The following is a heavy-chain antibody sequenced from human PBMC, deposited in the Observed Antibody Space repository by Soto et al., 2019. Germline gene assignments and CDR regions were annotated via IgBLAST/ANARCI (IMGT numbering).Heavy chain of an antibody. CDR2: ISLSGNT. CDR3: ASRGSSGPF. D-gene: IGHD3-22*01. Sequence: QVQLQESGPGLVKPSGTLSLTCAVSGGSITNTDWWTWVRQPPGMGLEWVGDISLSGNTNYNPSLEGRAAIPLDKSRNQFSLILNSVTAADTAVYYCASRGSSGPFWGQGTLVTVSS. J-gene: IGHJ4*02. CDR1: GGSITNTDW. V-gene: IGHV4-4*02.